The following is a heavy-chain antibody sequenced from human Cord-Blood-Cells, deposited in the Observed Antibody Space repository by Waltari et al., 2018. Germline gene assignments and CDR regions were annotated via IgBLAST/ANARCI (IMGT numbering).Heavy chain of an antibody. CDR1: GGSFSGYY. CDR3: ASLVIGAY. V-gene: IGHV4-34*01. CDR2: INHSGST. D-gene: IGHD2-21*01. Sequence: QVQLQQWGAGLLKPSETLSLTCAVYGGSFSGYYWSWIRQPPGKGLEWIGEINHSGSTTYNPSLTSRVTISVDTSKNQFSVKLSSVTAADTAVYYCASLVIGAYWGQGTLVTVSS. J-gene: IGHJ4*02.